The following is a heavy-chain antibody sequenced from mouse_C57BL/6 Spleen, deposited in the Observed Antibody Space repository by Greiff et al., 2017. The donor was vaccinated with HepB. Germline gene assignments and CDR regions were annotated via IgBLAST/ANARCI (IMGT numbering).Heavy chain of an antibody. Sequence: DVQLLESGTVLARPGASVKMSCKTSGYTFTSYWMHWVKQRPGQGLEWIGAIYPGNSDTSYNQKFKGKAKLTAVTSASTAYMELSSLTNEDSAVYYCTREGDYYGMGSLDFDYWGQGTTLTVSS. CDR2: IYPGNSDT. CDR1: GYTFTSYW. CDR3: TREGDYYGMGSLDFDY. V-gene: IGHV1-5*01. D-gene: IGHD1-1*01. J-gene: IGHJ2*01.